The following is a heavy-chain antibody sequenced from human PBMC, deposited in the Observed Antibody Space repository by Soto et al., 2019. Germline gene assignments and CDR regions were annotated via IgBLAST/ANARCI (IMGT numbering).Heavy chain of an antibody. D-gene: IGHD6-13*01. CDR1: GFTFSSYW. V-gene: IGHV3-7*01. CDR3: ARGCIAAAGTGAGAFDY. CDR2: IKQDGSEK. Sequence: VQLVESGGGLVQPGGSLRLSCAASGFTFSSYWMSWVRQAPGKGLEWVANIKQDGSEKYYVDSVKGRFTISRDNAKNSLYLQMNSLRAEDTAVYYCARGCIAAAGTGAGAFDYWGQGTLVTVSS. J-gene: IGHJ4*02.